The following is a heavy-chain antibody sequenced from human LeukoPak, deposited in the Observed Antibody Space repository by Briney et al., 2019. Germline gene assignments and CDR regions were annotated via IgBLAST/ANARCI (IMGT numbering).Heavy chain of an antibody. CDR3: ARGRLEGIAWATYYYYYYMDV. J-gene: IGHJ6*03. Sequence: SRFWMSWVRQAPGKGLEWIGSIYYSGSTYYNPSLKSRVTISVDTSKNQFSLKLSSVTAADTAVYYCARGRLEGIAWATYYYYYYMDVWGKGTTVTVSS. CDR2: IYYSGST. CDR1: SRFW. V-gene: IGHV4-39*07. D-gene: IGHD6-25*01.